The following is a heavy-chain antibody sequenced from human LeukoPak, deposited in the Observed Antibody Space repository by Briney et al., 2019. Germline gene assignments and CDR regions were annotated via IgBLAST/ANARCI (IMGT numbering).Heavy chain of an antibody. J-gene: IGHJ4*02. CDR2: IYYSGST. CDR3: ARLPDY. V-gene: IGHV4-59*12. Sequence: SETLSLTCTVSGGSISSYYWSWIRQPPGKGLEWIGYIYYSGSTNYNPSLKSRVTISVDTSKNQFSLRLRSVTAADTAVYYCARLPDYWGQGTLVAVSS. CDR1: GGSISSYY.